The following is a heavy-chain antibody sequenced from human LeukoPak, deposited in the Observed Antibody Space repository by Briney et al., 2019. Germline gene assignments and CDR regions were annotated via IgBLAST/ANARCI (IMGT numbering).Heavy chain of an antibody. J-gene: IGHJ4*02. D-gene: IGHD1-1*01. CDR3: ARKEGTH. Sequence: SETLSLTCTVSGASISSSFWSWVRQPPGKGLEWIGYMYYSGDTNYNPSLKGRVTISIDTSKNQFSLRLNSVTAADTAVYYCARKEGTHWGQGILVTVSS. CDR1: GASISSSF. CDR2: MYYSGDT. V-gene: IGHV4-59*01.